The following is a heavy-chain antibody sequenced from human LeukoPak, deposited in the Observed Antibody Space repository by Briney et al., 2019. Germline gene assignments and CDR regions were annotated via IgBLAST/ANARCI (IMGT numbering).Heavy chain of an antibody. CDR3: ASARGSNYGSLGD. Sequence: GRSLRLSCAASAFTFNTYGMNWVRQAPGKGLEWVGVVWYDGGIKYYADSVKGRFIISRDNSKNMMYLQMNSLRAEDTAVYYCASARGSNYGSLGDWGQGTLVTVSS. CDR2: VWYDGGIK. CDR1: AFTFNTYG. D-gene: IGHD5-18*01. J-gene: IGHJ4*02. V-gene: IGHV3-33*01.